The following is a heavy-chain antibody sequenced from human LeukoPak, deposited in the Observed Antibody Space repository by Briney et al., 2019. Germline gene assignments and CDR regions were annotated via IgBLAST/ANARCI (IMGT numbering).Heavy chain of an antibody. V-gene: IGHV4-34*01. CDR2: INHSEST. D-gene: IGHD4-17*01. Sequence: SETLSLTCAVYGGSFSGYYWSWIRQPPGKGLEWIGEINHSESTNYNPSLKSRVTISVDTSKNQFSLKLSSVTAADTAVYYCARDDYGDYTFYGMDVWGQGTTVTVSS. J-gene: IGHJ6*02. CDR1: GGSFSGYY. CDR3: ARDDYGDYTFYGMDV.